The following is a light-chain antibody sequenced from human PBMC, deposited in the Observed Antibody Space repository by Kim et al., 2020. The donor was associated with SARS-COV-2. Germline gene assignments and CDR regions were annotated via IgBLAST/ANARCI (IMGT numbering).Light chain of an antibody. Sequence: SPGERATVSCRASQSVISNYLAWYQQKPGQAPRLLIYGASSRATGIPDRFSGSGSETDFILTISRLDPEDFAVYYCQHYGTSPLTFGGGTKVDIK. CDR3: QHYGTSPLT. CDR1: QSVISNY. CDR2: GAS. V-gene: IGKV3-20*01. J-gene: IGKJ4*01.